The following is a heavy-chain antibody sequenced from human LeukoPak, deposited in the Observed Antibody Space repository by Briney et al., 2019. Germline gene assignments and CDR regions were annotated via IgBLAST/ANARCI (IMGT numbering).Heavy chain of an antibody. J-gene: IGHJ2*01. V-gene: IGHV4-4*07. Sequence: ASETLSLTCTVSGGSISSYYWNWIRQPAGKGLEWIGRIYSSGTTNYNPSLKSRVTMSVDTSKNQFSLKLSSVTAADTAVYYCARGEYYYGSGSYWYFDLWGRGTLVTVSS. CDR1: GGSISSYY. CDR3: ARGEYYYGSGSYWYFDL. CDR2: IYSSGTT. D-gene: IGHD3-10*01.